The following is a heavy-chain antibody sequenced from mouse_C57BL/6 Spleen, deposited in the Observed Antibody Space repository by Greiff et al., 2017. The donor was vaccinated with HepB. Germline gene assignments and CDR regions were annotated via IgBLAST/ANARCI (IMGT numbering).Heavy chain of an antibody. Sequence: QVQLQQPGAELVKPGASVKMSCKASGYTFTSYWMTWVKQRPGQGLEWIGDIYPGSGSTNYNEKFKSKATLTVDTSSSTAYMQLSSLTSEDSAVYYCARRSYGSSYAYWGQGTLVTVSA. CDR1: GYTFTSYW. CDR3: ARRSYGSSYAY. J-gene: IGHJ3*01. V-gene: IGHV1-55*01. CDR2: IYPGSGST. D-gene: IGHD1-1*01.